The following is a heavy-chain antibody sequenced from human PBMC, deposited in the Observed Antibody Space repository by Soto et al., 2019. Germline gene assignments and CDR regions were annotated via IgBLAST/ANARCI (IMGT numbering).Heavy chain of an antibody. D-gene: IGHD4-4*01. CDR1: AFIFSDHS. Sequence: EVQLVESGGGLVKPGGSLRLSCVGSAFIFSDHSMNWVRQAPGKGLEWVTSIGDTGTFIYYADSVKGRFTISRDNAKNSLFLQMDSLRPEDTAVYYFARDQRYLRQGYSDYWGQGTLVTVSS. V-gene: IGHV3-21*01. CDR3: ARDQRYLRQGYSDY. J-gene: IGHJ4*02. CDR2: IGDTGTFI.